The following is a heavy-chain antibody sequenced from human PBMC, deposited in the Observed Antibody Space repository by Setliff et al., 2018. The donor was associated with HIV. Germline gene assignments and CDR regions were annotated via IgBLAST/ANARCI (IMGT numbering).Heavy chain of an antibody. CDR2: IYTGGRT. CDR3: ARDRMPMASWVPDQ. V-gene: IGHV4-4*07. J-gene: IGHJ4*02. CDR1: DDSISSHY. Sequence: PSETLSLTCTVSDDSISSHYSSWIRQSAGKGLEWVGRIYTGGRTTYNPSLKGRVTMSVDTSKNQFSLNLSSVTAADTAVYYCARDRMPMASWVPDQWGQGTLVTVSS. D-gene: IGHD2-2*01.